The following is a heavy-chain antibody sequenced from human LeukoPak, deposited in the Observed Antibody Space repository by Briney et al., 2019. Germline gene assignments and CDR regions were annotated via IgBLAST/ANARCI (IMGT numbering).Heavy chain of an antibody. Sequence: TXXXXCMHWVRQAPGQGLEWMGWINPNSGGTNYAQKFQGRVTMTRDTSISTAYMELSRLRSDDTAVYYCAREGSIAVAGTDYWGQGTLVTVSS. CDR2: INPNSGGT. J-gene: IGHJ4*02. CDR3: AREGSIAVAGTDY. V-gene: IGHV1-2*02. D-gene: IGHD6-19*01. CDR1: TXXXXC.